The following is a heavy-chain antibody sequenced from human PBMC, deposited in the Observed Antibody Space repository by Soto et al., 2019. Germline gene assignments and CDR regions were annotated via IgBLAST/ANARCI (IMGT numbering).Heavy chain of an antibody. V-gene: IGHV3-30-3*01. Sequence: TGGSLRLSCAASGFTFSSYAMHWVRQAPGKGLEWVAVISYDGSNKYYADSVKGRFTISRDNSKNTLYLQMNSLRAEDTAVYYCARDRLLHDYSKQMGYFYTKRVGLNYYYYGMDVWGQGTTVTVSS. CDR3: ARDRLLHDYSKQMGYFYTKRVGLNYYYYGMDV. CDR1: GFTFSSYA. CDR2: ISYDGSNK. J-gene: IGHJ6*02. D-gene: IGHD4-4*01.